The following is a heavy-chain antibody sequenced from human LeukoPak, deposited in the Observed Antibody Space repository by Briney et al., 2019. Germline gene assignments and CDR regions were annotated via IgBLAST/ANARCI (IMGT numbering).Heavy chain of an antibody. J-gene: IGHJ6*04. D-gene: IGHD2/OR15-2a*01. V-gene: IGHV3-7*03. Sequence: GGSLRLSCAASGFTFTTYWMNWVRQAPGKGLEWVANIKQDGSEKYYVGSVKGRFTISRDNARESLYLQMNSLRAEDTAVYYCARGFDEYYGMDVWGKGTSVTVSS. CDR2: IKQDGSEK. CDR1: GFTFTTYW. CDR3: ARGFDEYYGMDV.